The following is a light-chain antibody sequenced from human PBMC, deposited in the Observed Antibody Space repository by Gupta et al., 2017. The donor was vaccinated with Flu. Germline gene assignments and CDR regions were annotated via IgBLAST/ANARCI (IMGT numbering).Light chain of an antibody. CDR3: QQSFSDPWT. V-gene: IGKV1-39*01. CDR1: HDIDYY. J-gene: IGKJ1*01. Sequence: DIQMTQSPSSLAASIGDRVVITCRASHDIDYYLNWYQHKPGRAPSLLIFGAGSLHTGVPSRFSGTGSGTNFTRAISGLQPEDFSTYYCQQSFSDPWTFGQGTTVEV. CDR2: GAG.